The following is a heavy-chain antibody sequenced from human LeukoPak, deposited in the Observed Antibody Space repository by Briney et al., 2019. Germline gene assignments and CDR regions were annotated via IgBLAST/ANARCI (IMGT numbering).Heavy chain of an antibody. Sequence: GGSLRLSCEASGFTFSSYEMNWVRQAPGKGLEWVSYISDRGSTIFYVDSVKGRFTISRDNAKNSLYLQMDSLRADDTAVYYCARDQSGLYLGFDIWGQGTMVTVSS. J-gene: IGHJ3*02. CDR1: GFTFSSYE. CDR3: ARDQSGLYLGFDI. D-gene: IGHD6-19*01. CDR2: ISDRGSTI. V-gene: IGHV3-48*03.